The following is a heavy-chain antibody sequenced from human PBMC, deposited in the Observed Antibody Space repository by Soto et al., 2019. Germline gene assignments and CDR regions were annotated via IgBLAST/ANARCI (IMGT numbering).Heavy chain of an antibody. V-gene: IGHV3-30*18. D-gene: IGHD2-2*01. Sequence: PGGSLRLSCAASGFTFSSYGMNWVRQAPGKGLEWVAVISYDGSNKYYADSVKGRFTISRDNAKNTLYLQMNSLRAEDTAVYYCAKDLVVVPAANWFDPWGQGTLVTVSS. CDR1: GFTFSSYG. J-gene: IGHJ5*02. CDR3: AKDLVVVPAANWFDP. CDR2: ISYDGSNK.